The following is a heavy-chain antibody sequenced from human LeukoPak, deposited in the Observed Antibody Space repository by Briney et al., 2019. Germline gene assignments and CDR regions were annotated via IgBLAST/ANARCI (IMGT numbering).Heavy chain of an antibody. CDR2: IYPGASDT. D-gene: IGHD6-25*01. J-gene: IGHJ5*01. V-gene: IGHV5-51*01. CDR1: GYSFSNYW. CDR3: ARRQAAAVNWFDS. Sequence: GEPLKISCKGSGYSFSNYWIAWVRQMPGKGLEWMGIIYPGASDTKYSRSFQGQVIISADKSTTTAYLQWSSLKASDTAMYYCARRQAAAVNWFDSWGQGTLVTVSS.